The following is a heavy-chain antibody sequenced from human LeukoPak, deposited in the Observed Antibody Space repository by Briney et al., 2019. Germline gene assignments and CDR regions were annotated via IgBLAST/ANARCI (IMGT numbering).Heavy chain of an antibody. CDR1: GFNVSSDY. CDR2: IYGDGTT. CDR3: ARGIIYLDY. J-gene: IGHJ4*02. Sequence: GGSLRLSCEASGFNVSSDYMTWVRQAPGKGLEWVSLIYGDGTTDYADSVKGRFHISRHNSKNTLYLQMNSLRAEDTAVYYCARGIIYLDYWGQGTLVTVSS. D-gene: IGHD3-10*01. V-gene: IGHV3-53*04.